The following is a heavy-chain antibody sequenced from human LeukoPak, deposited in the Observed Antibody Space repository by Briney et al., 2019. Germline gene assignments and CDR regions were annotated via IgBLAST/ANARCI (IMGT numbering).Heavy chain of an antibody. J-gene: IGHJ4*02. CDR1: GSSVSISW. CDR2: IKHDGSEE. CDR3: ARDSRDY. Sequence: GGSLRLSCAPSGSSVSISWITSVGQAPGKGLEWVDKIKHDGSEEYYVDSVKGRFTISRDNAKNSLYLQMNSLRAEDTAVHYCARDSRDYWGQGTLVTVSS. V-gene: IGHV3-7*01.